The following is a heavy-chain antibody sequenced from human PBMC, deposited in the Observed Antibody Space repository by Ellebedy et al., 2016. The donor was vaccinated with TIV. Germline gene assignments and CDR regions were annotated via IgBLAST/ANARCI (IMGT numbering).Heavy chain of an antibody. J-gene: IGHJ3*02. V-gene: IGHV3-30*03. CDR1: GFIFNSHG. D-gene: IGHD2-15*01. CDR3: ARVKAYSAFDI. CDR2: ISYDGSNY. Sequence: GESLKISCAASGFIFNSHGMHWVRQAPGKGLEWVAVISYDGSNYYYADSVKRRFTISRHKSKDTLYLQMNSLRADDTAVYYCARVKAYSAFDIWGQGTRVTVSS.